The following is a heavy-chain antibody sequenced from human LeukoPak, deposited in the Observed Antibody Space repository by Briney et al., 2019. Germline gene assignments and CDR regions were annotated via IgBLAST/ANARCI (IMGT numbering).Heavy chain of an antibody. J-gene: IGHJ6*02. V-gene: IGHV1-8*01. CDR1: GYTFTSYD. Sequence: GASVKVSCKASGYTFTSYDINWVRQATGQGLEWMGWMNPNSGNTGYAQKFQGRVTMTRNTSISTAYMELSSLRSEDTAVYYCARGGVLGSFHYYYYYGMDVWGQGTTATVSS. CDR2: MNPNSGNT. CDR3: ARGGVLGSFHYYYYYGMDV. D-gene: IGHD2-15*01.